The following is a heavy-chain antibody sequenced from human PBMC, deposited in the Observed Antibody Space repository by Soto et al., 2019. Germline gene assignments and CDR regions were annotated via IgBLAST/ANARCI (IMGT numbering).Heavy chain of an antibody. D-gene: IGHD2-21*02. J-gene: IGHJ4*02. CDR2: ISPNSGVT. V-gene: IGHV1-2*02. CDR1: GYTFTGYH. CDR3: ARRLGLLVTPIPGY. Sequence: ASVKVSCKASGYTFTGYHMHWVRQVPGQGLEWMGWISPNSGVTIYAQKFQGRVIMTRETPITTAYMELSRLTSDDTAVYYCARRLGLLVTPIPGYWGQGTLVTVSS.